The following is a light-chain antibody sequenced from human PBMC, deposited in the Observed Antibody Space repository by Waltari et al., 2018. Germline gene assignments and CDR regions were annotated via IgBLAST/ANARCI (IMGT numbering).Light chain of an antibody. CDR2: VAS. V-gene: IGKV1-9*01. CDR1: QGIRKS. CDR3: QQLDSYPIT. Sequence: TQSTQSPSSLSASVGDRVTITCRASQGIRKSLAWYQQKPGQAPKVLSDVASTLQIGVPSRFSASGSGTDFTLTISSLQPEDFATYYCQQLDSYPITFGQGTRLDIK. J-gene: IGKJ5*01.